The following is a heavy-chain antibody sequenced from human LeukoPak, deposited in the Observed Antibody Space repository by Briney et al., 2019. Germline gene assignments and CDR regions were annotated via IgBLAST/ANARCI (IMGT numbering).Heavy chain of an antibody. J-gene: IGHJ4*02. Sequence: GRSLRLSCAASGFTFSSYAMHWVRQAPGKGLEWVAVISYDGSNKYYADSVKGRFTISRDNSKNTLYLQMNSLRAEDTAVYYCARVTRYYDSSALGYYLDYWGQGTLVTVSS. CDR1: GFTFSSYA. D-gene: IGHD3-22*01. CDR3: ARVTRYYDSSALGYYLDY. CDR2: ISYDGSNK. V-gene: IGHV3-30-3*01.